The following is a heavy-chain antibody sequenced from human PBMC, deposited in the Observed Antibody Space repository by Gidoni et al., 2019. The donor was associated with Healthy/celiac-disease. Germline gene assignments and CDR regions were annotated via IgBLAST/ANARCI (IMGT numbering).Heavy chain of an antibody. CDR2: TYYSGTT. V-gene: IGHV4-59*01. J-gene: IGHJ4*02. CDR1: GDSITSYY. Sequence: QVQLQESGPGLVKPSETLSLTCAVSGDSITSYYWNWIRQPPGKGLEWIGNTYYSGTTNYNPSLKSRLNISIDTSENQFSLNLSSVTAADTAVYYCARGRGLGVWGQGTLVTVSS. D-gene: IGHD3-10*01. CDR3: ARGRGLGV.